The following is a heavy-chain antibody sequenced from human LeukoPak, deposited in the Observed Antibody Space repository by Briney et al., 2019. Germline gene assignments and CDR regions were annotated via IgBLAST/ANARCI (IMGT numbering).Heavy chain of an antibody. V-gene: IGHV4-59*01. CDR3: ARISYGYGAYYYYYYMDV. D-gene: IGHD5-18*01. CDR1: GGSISSYY. CDR2: IYYSGST. J-gene: IGHJ6*03. Sequence: SETLSLTCTVSGGSISSYYWSWIRQPPGKGLELIGYIYYSGSTNYNPSLKSRVTISVDTSKNQFSLKLSSVTAADTAVYYCARISYGYGAYYYYYYMDVWGKGTTVTISS.